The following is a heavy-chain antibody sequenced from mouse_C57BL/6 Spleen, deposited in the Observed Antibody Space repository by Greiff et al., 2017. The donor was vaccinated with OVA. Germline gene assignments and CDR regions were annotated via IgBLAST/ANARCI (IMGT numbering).Heavy chain of an antibody. Sequence: QVQLQQPGAELVRPGSSVKLSCKASGYTFTSYWMDWVKQRPGQGLEWIRNIYPSDSETHYNQKFKDKATLTVDKSSSTAYMQLSSLTSEDSAVYYCARSGDWYFDVWGTGTTVTVSS. CDR1: GYTFTSYW. J-gene: IGHJ1*03. CDR2: IYPSDSET. V-gene: IGHV1-61*01. CDR3: ARSGDWYFDV.